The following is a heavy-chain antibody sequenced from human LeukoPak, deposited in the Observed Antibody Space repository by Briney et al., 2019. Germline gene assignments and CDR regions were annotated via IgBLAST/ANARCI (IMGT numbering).Heavy chain of an antibody. CDR2: ISGSGGGT. CDR3: AKDKGPYGMDV. V-gene: IGHV3-23*01. CDR1: GFTFSSYA. J-gene: IGHJ6*02. Sequence: QTGGSLRLSCAASGFTFSSYAMSWVRQAPGKGLEWVSLISGSGGGTYYADSVKGRFTISRDNSKNTLYVQMNSLRAEDTAIYYCAKDKGPYGMDVWGQGTTVTVSS.